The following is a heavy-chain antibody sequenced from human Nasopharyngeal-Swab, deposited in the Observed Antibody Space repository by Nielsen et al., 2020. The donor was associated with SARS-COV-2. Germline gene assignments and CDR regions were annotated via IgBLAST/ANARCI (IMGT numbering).Heavy chain of an antibody. Sequence: GESLKISCAASGFTFSYYYMSWIRQAPGKGLEWVSYISSSGSTIYYADSVKGRFTISRDNAKNSLYLQMNSLRAEDTAVYYCARVTYYYGSGGNFDYWGQGTLVTVSS. CDR2: ISSSGSTI. J-gene: IGHJ4*02. D-gene: IGHD3-10*01. CDR1: GFTFSYYY. V-gene: IGHV3-11*04. CDR3: ARVTYYYGSGGNFDY.